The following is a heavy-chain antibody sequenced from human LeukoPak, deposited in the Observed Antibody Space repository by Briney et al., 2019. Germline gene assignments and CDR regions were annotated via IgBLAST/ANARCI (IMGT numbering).Heavy chain of an antibody. V-gene: IGHV3-21*01. CDR2: ISSSTSYI. J-gene: IGHJ4*02. CDR1: GFTFSSYS. CDR3: ATSSPSDY. Sequence: PGGSLRLSCAVSGFTFSSYSMNWVRQAPGRGLEWVSSISSSTSYIYYADSVKGRFTISRDNAKNSLYLQMNSLRAEDTALYYCATSSPSDYWGQGTLVTVS.